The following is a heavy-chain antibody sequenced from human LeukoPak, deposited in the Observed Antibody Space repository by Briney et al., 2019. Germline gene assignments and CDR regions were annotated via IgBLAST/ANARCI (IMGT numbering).Heavy chain of an antibody. D-gene: IGHD2-2*01. CDR2: IYSGGST. Sequence: PGGSLRLSCAASGFTFSDYYMSWIRQAPGKGLEWVSVIYSGGSTYYADSVKGRFTISRDNSKNTLYLQMNSLRAEDTAVYYCARDSADCSSTSCSWYYYYYMDVWGKGTTVTVSS. CDR3: ARDSADCSSTSCSWYYYYYMDV. V-gene: IGHV3-66*02. J-gene: IGHJ6*03. CDR1: GFTFSDYY.